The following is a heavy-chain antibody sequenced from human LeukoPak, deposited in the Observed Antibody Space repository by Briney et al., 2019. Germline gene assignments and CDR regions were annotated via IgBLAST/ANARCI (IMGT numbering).Heavy chain of an antibody. D-gene: IGHD2-15*01. Sequence: ASVKVSCKASGYTFTSYDINWVRQATGQGLEWMGWTNPNSGNTGYAQKFQGRVTMTRSTSISTAYMELSSLRSEDTAVYYCAREQYCSGGSCYWFDPWGQGTLVTVSS. V-gene: IGHV1-8*01. CDR2: TNPNSGNT. CDR1: GYTFTSYD. J-gene: IGHJ5*02. CDR3: AREQYCSGGSCYWFDP.